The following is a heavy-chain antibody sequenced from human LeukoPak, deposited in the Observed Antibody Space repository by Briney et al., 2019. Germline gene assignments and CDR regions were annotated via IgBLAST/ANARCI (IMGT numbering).Heavy chain of an antibody. Sequence: GGSLRLSCAASGFSVSNTYMSWVRQAPGKGLEWVSTISSDGGRSYYADSVKGRFTISRDNSKNTLYLQMSSLRAEDTAVYYCARYCSGSICYSGVDYWGQGTLVPVSS. CDR1: GFSVSNTY. V-gene: IGHV3-23*01. CDR3: ARYCSGSICYSGVDY. J-gene: IGHJ4*02. D-gene: IGHD2-15*01. CDR2: ISSDGGRS.